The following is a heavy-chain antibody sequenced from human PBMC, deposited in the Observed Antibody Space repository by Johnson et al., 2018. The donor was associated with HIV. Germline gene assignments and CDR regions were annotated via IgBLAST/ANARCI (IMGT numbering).Heavy chain of an antibody. CDR1: GFTFNKFA. J-gene: IGHJ3*02. V-gene: IGHV3-48*03. CDR3: ARATHYYDSSGYYIDAFDI. D-gene: IGHD3-22*01. Sequence: VQLVESGGGVVQPGRSLTLSCAASGFTFNKFAMHWVRQAPGKGLEWVSYISTSGGGIYYADSVKGRFTISRDNARNSLYLQMNSLRAEDTAVYYCARATHYYDSSGYYIDAFDIWGQGTMVTVSS. CDR2: ISTSGGGI.